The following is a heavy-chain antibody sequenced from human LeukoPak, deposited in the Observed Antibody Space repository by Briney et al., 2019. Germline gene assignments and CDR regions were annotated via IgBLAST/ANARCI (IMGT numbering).Heavy chain of an antibody. J-gene: IGHJ5*02. Sequence: PSETLSLTCTVSGGSVSSSSYYWDWIRQPPGKGLEWIGNIYYSGSTYYNPSLKSRVTISVDTSKNHFSLKLSSVTAADTALYYCATSRISRWWFDPWGQGTLVTVSS. CDR1: GGSVSSSSYY. CDR3: ATSRISRWWFDP. V-gene: IGHV4-39*02. D-gene: IGHD2-15*01. CDR2: IYYSGST.